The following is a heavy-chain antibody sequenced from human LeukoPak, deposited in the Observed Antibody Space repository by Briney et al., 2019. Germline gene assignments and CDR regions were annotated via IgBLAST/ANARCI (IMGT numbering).Heavy chain of an antibody. Sequence: ASVKVSCKASGYTFTSYGISWVRQAPGQGLEWMGWISAYNGNTNYAQKLQGRVTMTTDTSTSTAYMELRSLRSDDTAVYYCAKDFWQWLVLGSYFDYWGQGTLVTVSS. D-gene: IGHD6-19*01. V-gene: IGHV1-18*01. CDR1: GYTFTSYG. CDR2: ISAYNGNT. CDR3: AKDFWQWLVLGSYFDY. J-gene: IGHJ4*02.